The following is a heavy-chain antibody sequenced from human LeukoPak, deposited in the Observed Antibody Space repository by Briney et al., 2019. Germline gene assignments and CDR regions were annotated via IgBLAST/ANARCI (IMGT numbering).Heavy chain of an antibody. CDR2: ISYDGSAK. CDR1: GFTFSTNA. CDR3: AKEETYDFWSGYLNY. J-gene: IGHJ4*02. D-gene: IGHD3-3*01. V-gene: IGHV3-30*04. Sequence: GGSLRLSCAASGFTFSTNAMHWVRQAPGKGLEWVAVISYDGSAKYYADSVKGRFTISRDNSKNTLYLQMNSLRAEDTAVYYCAKEETYDFWSGYLNYWGQGTLVTVSS.